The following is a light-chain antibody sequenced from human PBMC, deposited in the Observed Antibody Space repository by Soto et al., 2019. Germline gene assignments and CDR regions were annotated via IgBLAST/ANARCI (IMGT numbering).Light chain of an antibody. CDR1: GSDVGGYNY. CDR2: DVN. Sequence: QSALTQPSSVSGSPGQSITISCTGTGSDVGGYNYVSWFQQYPGKAPKLMIYDVNTRPSGVSNRLAGAKSGKTASLTISGLQAEDEADDYCSSYTTTYTYVFGTGTQLTVL. J-gene: IGLJ1*01. CDR3: SSYTTTYTYV. V-gene: IGLV2-14*01.